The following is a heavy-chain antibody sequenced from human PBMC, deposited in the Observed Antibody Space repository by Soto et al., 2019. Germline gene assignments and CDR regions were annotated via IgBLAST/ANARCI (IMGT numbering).Heavy chain of an antibody. Sequence: ASVKVSCKASGYTFTGYYMHWVRQAPGQGLEWMGWINPNSGGTNYAQKFQGRVTMTRDTSISTAYMELSRLRSDDTAVYYCARIRMGAAGSRKGVYYYYGMDVWGQGTTVTVSS. J-gene: IGHJ6*02. CDR3: ARIRMGAAGSRKGVYYYYGMDV. V-gene: IGHV1-2*02. CDR2: INPNSGGT. CDR1: GYTFTGYY. D-gene: IGHD6-13*01.